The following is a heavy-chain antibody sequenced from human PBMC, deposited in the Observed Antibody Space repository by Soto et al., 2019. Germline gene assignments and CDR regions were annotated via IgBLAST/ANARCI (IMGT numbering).Heavy chain of an antibody. J-gene: IGHJ4*02. CDR2: IYYSGST. D-gene: IGHD3-10*01. Sequence: QVQLQESGPGLVKPSQTLSLTCTVSGGSISSGGYYWSWIRQHPGKGLEWIGYIYYSGSTSYNPSLKSRVTISIDTSKNQCSLKVSSVTAADTAVYYCARDGGYGSGSYRFDYWGQGTLVTVSS. CDR1: GGSISSGGYY. V-gene: IGHV4-31*03. CDR3: ARDGGYGSGSYRFDY.